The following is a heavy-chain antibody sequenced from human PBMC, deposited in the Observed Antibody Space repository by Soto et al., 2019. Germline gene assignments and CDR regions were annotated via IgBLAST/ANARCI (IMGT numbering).Heavy chain of an antibody. CDR1: GGSIHSSYW. CDR2: IFHLGGA. CDR3: ARSFDY. J-gene: IGHJ4*02. Sequence: QVQLQESGPGLVKPSGTLSLICDVSGGSIHSSYWWSWVRQPPGRRLEWIGEIFHLGGATYNPSFESRVTISVDKAKNLFYLKLTSVTAADSAIYFCARSFDYWGPGILVTVSS. V-gene: IGHV4-4*02.